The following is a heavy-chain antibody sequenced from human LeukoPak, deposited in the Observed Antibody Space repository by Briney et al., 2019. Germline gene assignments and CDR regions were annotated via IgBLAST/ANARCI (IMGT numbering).Heavy chain of an antibody. CDR2: IYYSGST. J-gene: IGHJ6*03. Sequence: SETLSLTCTVSGGSISSYYWSWIRQPPGKGLEWIGYIYYSGSTNYNPSLKSRVTISVDMSKNQFSLKLSSVTAADTAVYYCARAMGFSNYYYYYYMDVWGKGTTVTVSS. CDR1: GGSISSYY. D-gene: IGHD3-3*01. V-gene: IGHV4-59*01. CDR3: ARAMGFSNYYYYYYMDV.